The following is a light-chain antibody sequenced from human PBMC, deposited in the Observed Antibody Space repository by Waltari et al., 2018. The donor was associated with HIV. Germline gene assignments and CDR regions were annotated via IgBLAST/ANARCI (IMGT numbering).Light chain of an antibody. CDR2: DAS. Sequence: IQLTLSPSSLSPSVGDRVPITCQASQDISNYLNWYQHKSGRAPKLLIYDASNLQTGVPSRFRGRGSGTEFTFTITSLQPEDAATYYCQQFGALPLTFGGGTKVEVK. V-gene: IGKV1-33*01. J-gene: IGKJ4*01. CDR1: QDISNY. CDR3: QQFGALPLT.